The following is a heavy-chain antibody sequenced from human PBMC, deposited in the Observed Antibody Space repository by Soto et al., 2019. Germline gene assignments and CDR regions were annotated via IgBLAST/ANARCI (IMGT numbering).Heavy chain of an antibody. V-gene: IGHV3-30*18. CDR3: AKDLPPYYDFWSGYPHYYGMDV. CDR1: GFTFSSYG. CDR2: ISYDGSNK. D-gene: IGHD3-3*01. J-gene: IGHJ6*02. Sequence: GGSLRLSCAASGFTFSSYGMHWVRQAPGKGLEWVAVISYDGSNKYYADSVKGRFTISRDNSKNTLYLQMNSLRAEDTAVYYCAKDLPPYYDFWSGYPHYYGMDVWGQGTTVTVSS.